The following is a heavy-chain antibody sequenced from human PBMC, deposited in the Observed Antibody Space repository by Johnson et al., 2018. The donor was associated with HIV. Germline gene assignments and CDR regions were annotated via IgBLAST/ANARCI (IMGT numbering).Heavy chain of an antibody. Sequence: VQLVESGGGVVQPGRSLRLSCAASGFTFSSYAMHWVRQAPGKGLVWVSRLNSDGSRTDYADSVKGRFTISRDNAKNTLYLQMNSLRAEDTAVYYCTRGRHSLDAFDVWGQGTMVTVSS. V-gene: IGHV3-74*02. D-gene: IGHD2-21*01. CDR1: GFTFSSYA. CDR3: TRGRHSLDAFDV. CDR2: LNSDGSRT. J-gene: IGHJ3*01.